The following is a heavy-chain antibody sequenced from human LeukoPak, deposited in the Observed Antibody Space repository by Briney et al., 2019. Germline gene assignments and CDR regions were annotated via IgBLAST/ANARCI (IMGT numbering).Heavy chain of an antibody. V-gene: IGHV1-2*02. J-gene: IGHJ3*02. CDR1: GYTFTEYY. D-gene: IGHD6-13*01. Sequence: ASVKVSCKTSGYTFTEYYVHWVRQAPGQGLEWMGWINPNRDDTHYAQKFQGRVTMTRDTSTRTAYMELSSLRSDDTAVYYCARRKAAAAGRDAFDIWGRGTLVTVPS. CDR3: ARRKAAAAGRDAFDI. CDR2: INPNRDDT.